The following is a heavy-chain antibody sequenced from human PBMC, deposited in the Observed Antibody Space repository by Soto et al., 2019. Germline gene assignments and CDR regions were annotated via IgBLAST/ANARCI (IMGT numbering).Heavy chain of an antibody. Sequence: SETLSLTCAVSGGSFTSNNCWTWVRQPPGQGLEWIGEIYRTGSTIYNPSLKSRVTISLDKSENQFSLKVTSLTDADTAVYYCASRDPGTSVDYWAQGTLVTVCS. J-gene: IGHJ4*02. CDR1: GGSFTSNNC. CDR3: ASRDPGTSVDY. D-gene: IGHD1-7*01. CDR2: IYRTGST. V-gene: IGHV4-4*02.